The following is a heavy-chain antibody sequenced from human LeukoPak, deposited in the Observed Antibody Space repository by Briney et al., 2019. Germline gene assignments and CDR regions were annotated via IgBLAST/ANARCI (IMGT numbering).Heavy chain of an antibody. J-gene: IGHJ6*03. CDR1: GYTFTSYG. Sequence: ASVKVSCKASGYTFTSYGISWVRQAPGQGLEWMGWISAYNGNTNYAQKLQGRVTMTTDTSTSTAYMELRSLRSDDTAVYYCARSIMIFGVVITPNYYYMDVWGKGTTVTVSS. V-gene: IGHV1-18*01. CDR3: ARSIMIFGVVITPNYYYMDV. CDR2: ISAYNGNT. D-gene: IGHD3-3*01.